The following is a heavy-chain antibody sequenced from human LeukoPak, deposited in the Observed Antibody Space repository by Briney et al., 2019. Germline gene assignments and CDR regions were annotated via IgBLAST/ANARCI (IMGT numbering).Heavy chain of an antibody. CDR2: IRYDSTKE. J-gene: IGHJ6*03. V-gene: IGHV3-30*02. CDR3: AKDEATIGYSYYYMDV. D-gene: IGHD5-12*01. CDR1: GFNFKDYG. Sequence: GGSLRLSCAASGFNFKDYGVHWVRQAPTKGLEWLSFIRYDSTKEFYADSVKGRFTISRDNFKNTLYLDMIDLRPEDTAVYHCAKDEATIGYSYYYMDVWGKGTTVTVSS.